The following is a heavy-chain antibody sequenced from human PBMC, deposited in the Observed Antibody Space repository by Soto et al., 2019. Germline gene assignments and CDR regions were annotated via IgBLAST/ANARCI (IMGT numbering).Heavy chain of an antibody. D-gene: IGHD2-15*01. CDR1: GFTFSSYA. CDR3: ARDRVVVVVAATGLTDYYGMDV. CDR2: ISYDGSNK. V-gene: IGHV3-30-3*01. Sequence: GGSLRLSCAASGFTFSSYAMHWVRQAPGKGLEWVAVISYDGSNKYYADSVKGRFTISRDNSKNTLYLQMNSLRAADTAVYYCARDRVVVVVAATGLTDYYGMDVWGQGTTVTVSS. J-gene: IGHJ6*02.